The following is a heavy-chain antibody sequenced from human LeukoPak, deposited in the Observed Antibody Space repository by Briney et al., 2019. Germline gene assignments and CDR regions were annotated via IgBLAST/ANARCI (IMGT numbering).Heavy chain of an antibody. CDR3: AKDDVPSNWGTLGLFDY. D-gene: IGHD7-27*01. CDR2: ISGSGGST. V-gene: IGHV3-23*01. J-gene: IGHJ4*02. Sequence: GGSLRLSCAASGFTFSSYAMSWVRQAPGEGLGWVSAISGSGGSTYYADSVKGRFTISRDNSKNTLYLQMNSLRAEDTAVYYCAKDDVPSNWGTLGLFDYWGQGTLVTVSS. CDR1: GFTFSSYA.